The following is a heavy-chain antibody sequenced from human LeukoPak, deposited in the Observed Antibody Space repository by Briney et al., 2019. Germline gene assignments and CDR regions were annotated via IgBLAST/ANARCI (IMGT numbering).Heavy chain of an antibody. CDR2: IIPNSGGT. V-gene: IGHV1-2*02. D-gene: IGHD2-2*01. CDR1: GYTFTGYY. Sequence: ASVKVSCKASGYTFTGYYMHWVRQAPGQGLEWMGWIIPNSGGTNYAQKFQGRVTMTRDTSISTAYMELSRLRSDDTAVYYCARALPYCSSTSCYHWAPFDYWGQGTLVTVSS. J-gene: IGHJ4*02. CDR3: ARALPYCSSTSCYHWAPFDY.